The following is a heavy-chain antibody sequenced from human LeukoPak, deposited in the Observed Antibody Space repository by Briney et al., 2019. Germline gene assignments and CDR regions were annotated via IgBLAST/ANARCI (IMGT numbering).Heavy chain of an antibody. D-gene: IGHD5-24*01. V-gene: IGHV3-53*01. J-gene: IGHJ4*02. CDR2: IYSGGST. Sequence: PGGSLRLSCAASRFTVSSNYMSWVRQAPGKGLEWVSVIYSGGSTYYADSVKGRFTISRDNSKNTLYLQMNSLRAEDTAVYYCARDGRRDGYNFDYWGQGTLVTVSS. CDR1: RFTVSSNY. CDR3: ARDGRRDGYNFDY.